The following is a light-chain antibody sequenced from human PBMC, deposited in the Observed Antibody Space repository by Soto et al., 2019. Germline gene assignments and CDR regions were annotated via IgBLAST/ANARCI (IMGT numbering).Light chain of an antibody. J-gene: IGLJ3*02. CDR2: EVS. Sequence: QSALTQPASVSGSPGQSITISCTGTSSDVGGYNYVSWYQQHPGKAPKLMIYEVSNRPSGVSNRFSGSKSGNTASLTISGLHAEDEADYYCSSYTSGSTWVFGGGTKLT. CDR1: SSDVGGYNY. CDR3: SSYTSGSTWV. V-gene: IGLV2-14*01.